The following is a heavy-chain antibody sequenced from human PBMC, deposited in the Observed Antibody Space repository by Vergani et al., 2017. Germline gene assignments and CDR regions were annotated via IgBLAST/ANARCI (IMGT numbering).Heavy chain of an antibody. CDR1: GYTFTGYY. Sequence: QVQLVQSGAEVKKPGASVKVSCKASGYTFTGYYMHWVRQAPGQGLEWMGWINPNSGGTNYAQKFQGRVTMTRDTSTSTVYMELSSLRSEDTAVYYCARVTYGDYGNWFDPWGQGTLVTVSS. V-gene: IGHV1-2*02. CDR3: ARVTYGDYGNWFDP. J-gene: IGHJ5*02. CDR2: INPNSGGT. D-gene: IGHD4-17*01.